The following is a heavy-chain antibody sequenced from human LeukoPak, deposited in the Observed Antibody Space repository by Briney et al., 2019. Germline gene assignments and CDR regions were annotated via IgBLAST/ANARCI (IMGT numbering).Heavy chain of an antibody. CDR3: AKNRHDSSRLPFDP. CDR2: ISASGGTT. D-gene: IGHD3-22*01. J-gene: IGHJ5*02. V-gene: IGHV3-23*01. Sequence: GGSLRLSCAASGFTFSDYAMSWVRQAPGKGLERVAAISASGGTTNYADSVKGRFTISRDNSKNTVSLQMNSLRAEDTAEYYCAKNRHDSSRLPFDPWGQGTLVTVSS. CDR1: GFTFSDYA.